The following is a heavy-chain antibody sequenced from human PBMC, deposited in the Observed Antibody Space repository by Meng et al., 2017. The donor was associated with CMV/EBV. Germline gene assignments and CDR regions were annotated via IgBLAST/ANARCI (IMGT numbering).Heavy chain of an antibody. CDR1: GGSFSGYY. CDR2: INHNGST. CDR3: ARGYSSSSVRYSSGWYGSYYYYGMDV. D-gene: IGHD6-19*01. Sequence: SETLSLTCAVYGGSFSGYYWSWIRQPPGKGLEWIGEINHNGSTNYNPSLKSRVTISVDTSKNQFSLKLSSVTAADTAVYYCARGYSSSSVRYSSGWYGSYYYYGMDVWGQGTTVTVSS. J-gene: IGHJ6*02. V-gene: IGHV4-34*01.